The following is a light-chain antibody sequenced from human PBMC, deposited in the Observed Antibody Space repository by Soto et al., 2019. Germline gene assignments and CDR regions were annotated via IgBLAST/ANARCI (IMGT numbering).Light chain of an antibody. CDR3: QPYNNWPLT. J-gene: IGKJ4*01. CDR1: QGIGDT. V-gene: IGKV3-15*01. CDR2: DTS. Sequence: EVVMTQSPATLSLSPGEGATISCRASQGIGDTLAWYQHKAGQTPSLLIYDTSTRATGVPARFSGSRSGPEFTLTINSLKSEDFEIYYCQPYNNWPLTFGGGTKVDIK.